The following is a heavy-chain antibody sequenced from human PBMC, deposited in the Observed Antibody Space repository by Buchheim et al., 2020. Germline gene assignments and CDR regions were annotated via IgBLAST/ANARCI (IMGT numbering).Heavy chain of an antibody. D-gene: IGHD2/OR15-2a*01. CDR1: GGSISSYY. J-gene: IGHJ6*02. V-gene: IGHV4-59*01. Sequence: QVQLQESDPGLVKPSETLSLTCTVSGGSISSYYWSWIRQPPGKGLEWIGYIYYSGSTNYNPSLKSRVTISVDTSKNQFSLKLSSVTAADTAVYYCARSFGSYYYYYGMDVWGQGTT. CDR3: ARSFGSYYYYYGMDV. CDR2: IYYSGST.